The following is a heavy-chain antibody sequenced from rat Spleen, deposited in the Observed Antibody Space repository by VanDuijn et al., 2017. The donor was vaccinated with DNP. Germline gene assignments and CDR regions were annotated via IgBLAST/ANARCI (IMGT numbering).Heavy chain of an antibody. CDR1: GFTFRDYN. Sequence: EVQLVESGGGLVQPGRSLKLSCAASGFTFRDYNMAWVRQAPTKGLEWVASISTGGGDTYYRDSVRGRFTISRDNAKNTLYLQMNSLRSEDTATYYCARGFNHWFAYWGQGTLVTVSS. CDR2: ISTGGGDT. CDR3: ARGFNHWFAY. V-gene: IGHV5-25*01. D-gene: IGHD4-4*01. J-gene: IGHJ3*01.